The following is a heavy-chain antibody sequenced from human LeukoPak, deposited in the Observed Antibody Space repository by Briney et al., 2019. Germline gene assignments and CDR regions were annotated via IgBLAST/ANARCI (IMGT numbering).Heavy chain of an antibody. Sequence: GASVKVSFKASGGTFSSYAISWVRQAPGQGLEWMGGIIPIFGTANYAQKFQGRVTITADESTSTAYMELSSLRSEDTAVYYCARSLAYCGGDCYSRWFDPWGQGTLVTVSS. J-gene: IGHJ5*02. CDR3: ARSLAYCGGDCYSRWFDP. CDR2: IIPIFGTA. V-gene: IGHV1-69*13. CDR1: GGTFSSYA. D-gene: IGHD2-21*02.